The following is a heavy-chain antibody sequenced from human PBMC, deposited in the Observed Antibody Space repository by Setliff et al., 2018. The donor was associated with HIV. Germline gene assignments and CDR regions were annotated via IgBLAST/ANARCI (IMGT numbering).Heavy chain of an antibody. J-gene: IGHJ4*02. Sequence: SETLSLTCTVSGSSISSNYYWAWIRQAPGKGLEWIGCIDASANTYYIPSLRSRVSISVDTSKTQFSLKLSSVTAADTAVYYCARWIGTFDSWGQGTLVTVSS. CDR1: GSSISSNYY. D-gene: IGHD2-2*03. V-gene: IGHV4-38-2*02. CDR3: ARWIGTFDS. CDR2: IDASANT.